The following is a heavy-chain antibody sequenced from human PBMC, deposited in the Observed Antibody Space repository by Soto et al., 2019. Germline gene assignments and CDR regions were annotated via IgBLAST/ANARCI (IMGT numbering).Heavy chain of an antibody. D-gene: IGHD3-10*01. Sequence: QVQLQESGPGLMKPSETLSLTCAVSGGSISNYYWSWIRQPPRKGLEWIGYIYYTGSTNYNPSLKSRVTISVDTSKNQFSLKLSSVTAADTAVYYCARVGVSMVRGVPSFYFDYWGQGTLVTFSS. V-gene: IGHV4-59*01. J-gene: IGHJ4*02. CDR3: ARVGVSMVRGVPSFYFDY. CDR1: GGSISNYY. CDR2: IYYTGST.